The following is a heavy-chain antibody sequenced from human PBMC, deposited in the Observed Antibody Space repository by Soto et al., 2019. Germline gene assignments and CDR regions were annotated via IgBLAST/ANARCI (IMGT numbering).Heavy chain of an antibody. Sequence: QVQVVESGGGVVQPGRSLRLSCAASGFTFSTYAMHWVRQAPGKGLEWVAVISYDGSNEYYADSVKGRFTISRDNAKNSLYLQMNSLRAEDTAVYYCARDKGGIAALHYYYYYGMDVWGQGTTVTVSS. CDR2: ISYDGSNE. J-gene: IGHJ6*02. CDR1: GFTFSTYA. V-gene: IGHV3-30-3*01. CDR3: ARDKGGIAALHYYYYYGMDV. D-gene: IGHD6-13*01.